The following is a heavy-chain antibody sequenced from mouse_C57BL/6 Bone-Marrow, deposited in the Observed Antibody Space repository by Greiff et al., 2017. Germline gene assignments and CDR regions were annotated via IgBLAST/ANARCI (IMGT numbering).Heavy chain of an antibody. CDR2: IHPSDSDT. Sequence: QVQLQQPGAELVKPGASVKVSCKASGYTFTSYWMHWVKQRPGQGLEWIGRIHPSDSDTNYNQKFKGKATLTVDKSSSTAYMQLSSLTSEDSAVYYWARERMTTVGAYYFDYWGQGTTLTVSS. V-gene: IGHV1-74*01. CDR3: ARERMTTVGAYYFDY. D-gene: IGHD1-1*01. J-gene: IGHJ2*01. CDR1: GYTFTSYW.